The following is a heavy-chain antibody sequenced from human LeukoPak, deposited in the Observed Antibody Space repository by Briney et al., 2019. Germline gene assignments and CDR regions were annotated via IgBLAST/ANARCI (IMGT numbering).Heavy chain of an antibody. CDR2: ISYDGSNK. J-gene: IGHJ4*02. CDR3: AKGSNRGVATIDY. Sequence: PGGSLRLSCAASGFTFSSYGMHWVRQAPGKGLEWVAVISYDGSNKYYADSVKGRFTISRDNSKNTLYLQMNSLRAEDTAVYYCAKGSNRGVATIDYWGQGTLVTVSS. CDR1: GFTFSSYG. V-gene: IGHV3-30*18. D-gene: IGHD5-12*01.